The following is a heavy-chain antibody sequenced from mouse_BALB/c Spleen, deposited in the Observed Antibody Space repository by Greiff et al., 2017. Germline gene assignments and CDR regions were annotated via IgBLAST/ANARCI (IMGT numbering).Heavy chain of an antibody. D-gene: IGHD1-3*01. Sequence: EVNLVESGGGLVKPGGSLKLSCAASGFTFSDYYMYWVRQTPEKRLEWVATISDGGSYTYYPDSVKGRFTISRDNAKNNLYLQMSSLKSEDTAMYYCARESGFYAMDYWGQGTSVTVSS. J-gene: IGHJ4*01. CDR3: ARESGFYAMDY. CDR2: ISDGGSYT. CDR1: GFTFSDYY. V-gene: IGHV5-4*02.